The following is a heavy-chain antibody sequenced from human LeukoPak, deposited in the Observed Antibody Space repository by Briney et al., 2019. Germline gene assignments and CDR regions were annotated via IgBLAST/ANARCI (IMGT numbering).Heavy chain of an antibody. Sequence: SETLSLTCAVYGGSFSGYYWSWIRQPPGKGLEWIGEINHSGSTNYNPSLKSRVTISVDTSKNPFPLKLSSVTAADTAVYYCARGIAARRLSFFDYWGQGTLVNVSS. CDR3: ARGIAARRLSFFDY. CDR1: GGSFSGYY. J-gene: IGHJ4*02. V-gene: IGHV4-34*01. CDR2: INHSGST. D-gene: IGHD6-6*01.